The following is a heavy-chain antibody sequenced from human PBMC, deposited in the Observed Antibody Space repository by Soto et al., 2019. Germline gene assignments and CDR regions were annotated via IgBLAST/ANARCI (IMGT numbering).Heavy chain of an antibody. V-gene: IGHV4-30-4*01. J-gene: IGHJ4*02. CDR1: GGSISSGDYY. CDR2: IYYSGST. CDR3: ARVGVDYYDSSGYYLFDY. Sequence: PSETLSLTCTVSGGSISSGDYYWSWIRQPPGKGLEWIGYIYYSGSTYYNPSLKSRVTISVDTSKNQFSLKLSSVTAADTAVYYCARVGVDYYDSSGYYLFDYWGQGTLVTVSS. D-gene: IGHD3-22*01.